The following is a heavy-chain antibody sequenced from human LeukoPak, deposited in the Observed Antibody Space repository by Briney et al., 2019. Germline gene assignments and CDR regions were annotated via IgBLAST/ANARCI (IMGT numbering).Heavy chain of an antibody. V-gene: IGHV3-11*04. Sequence: GGSLRLSCAASGFTFSDYYMSWIRQAPGKGLEWVSYISSSGSTIYYADSVKGRFTISRDNAKNSLYLQMNSLRAEDTAVYYCARDPPYDFWSCYYSDWGQGTLVTVSS. J-gene: IGHJ4*02. D-gene: IGHD3-3*01. CDR2: ISSSGSTI. CDR3: ARDPPYDFWSCYYSD. CDR1: GFTFSDYY.